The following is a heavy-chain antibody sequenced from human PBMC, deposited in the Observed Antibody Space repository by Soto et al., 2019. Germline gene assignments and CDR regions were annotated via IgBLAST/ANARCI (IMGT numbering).Heavy chain of an antibody. CDR2: INHSGST. Sequence: ETLYLTCAVYGGSFSGYYWSWIRQPPGKGLEWIGEINHSGSTNYNPSLTSRVTISVDTSKNQFSLKLSSVTAADTAVYYCARGYASSRSVPYFDYWGQGTLVTVSS. CDR3: ARGYASSRSVPYFDY. D-gene: IGHD3-22*01. J-gene: IGHJ4*02. V-gene: IGHV4-34*01. CDR1: GGSFSGYY.